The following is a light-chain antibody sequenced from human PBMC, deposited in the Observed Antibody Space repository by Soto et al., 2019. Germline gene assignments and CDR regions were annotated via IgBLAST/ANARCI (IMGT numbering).Light chain of an antibody. CDR3: QQYWDTPWT. Sequence: DIQMTQSPSSLSASVGDRVTITCRASQSISSYLNWYQQKPGKAPKLLIYAASSLQSGVPSRFSGSGSGTDFTLTISSLQGEDVAVWYCQQYWDTPWTVSQGTKVVIK. CDR1: QSISSY. V-gene: IGKV1-39*01. J-gene: IGKJ1*01. CDR2: AAS.